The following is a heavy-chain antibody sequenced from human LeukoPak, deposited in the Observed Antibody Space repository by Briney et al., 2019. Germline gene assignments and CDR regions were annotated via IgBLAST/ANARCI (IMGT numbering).Heavy chain of an antibody. CDR3: ARDGLYCTNGVCSSDI. CDR2: MNPNSGNT. Sequence: ASVKVSCKASGYTFTNYDINWVRQATGQGLVWMGWMNPNSGNTGYAQKFQGRVTMTRDTSTSTVYMELTSLRSEDTAVYYCARDGLYCTNGVCSSDIWGQGTLVTVSS. CDR1: GYTFTNYD. V-gene: IGHV1-8*01. D-gene: IGHD2-8*01. J-gene: IGHJ3*02.